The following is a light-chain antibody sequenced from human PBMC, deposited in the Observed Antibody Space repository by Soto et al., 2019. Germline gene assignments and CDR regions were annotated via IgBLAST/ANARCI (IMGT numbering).Light chain of an antibody. CDR1: QGINNY. J-gene: IGKJ1*01. V-gene: IGKV1-27*01. CDR2: AAS. Sequence: DIQMTQSPSSLSASVGDKVTITCRASQGINNYLAWYQQKPGKVPKLLISAASTLHSGVPSRFSGSGSGTDFPLTISSLQPEDVASYYCQKYDRVPGTFGQGTKVEIK. CDR3: QKYDRVPGT.